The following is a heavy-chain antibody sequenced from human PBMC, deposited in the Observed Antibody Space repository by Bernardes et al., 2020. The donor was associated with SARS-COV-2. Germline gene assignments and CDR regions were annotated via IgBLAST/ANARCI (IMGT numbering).Heavy chain of an antibody. D-gene: IGHD6-19*01. CDR1: GVSISTYY. CDR2: IYYSGSA. CDR3: ASSGWSFGMDV. Sequence: LSLTCTVSGVSISTYYWSWIRQSPGKGLEWIGCIYYSGSANYNPSLKSRVTISIDTSKYQFSLKMTSVTAADTAVYYCASSGWSFGMDVWGQGTTVTVSS. J-gene: IGHJ6*02. V-gene: IGHV4-59*01.